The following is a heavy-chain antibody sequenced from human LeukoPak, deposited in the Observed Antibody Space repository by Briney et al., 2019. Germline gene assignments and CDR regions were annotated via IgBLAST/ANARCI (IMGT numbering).Heavy chain of an antibody. D-gene: IGHD6-19*01. CDR1: SDSISSSDW. CDR3: ATRDSSGPH. Sequence: SETLSLTCAVSSDSISSSDWWSWWSWVRQPPGKGLEWIGEISYSGTTNYNSSLKSRVSISIDNSNNQFSLNLSSVTAADTAVYYCATRDSSGPHWGQGTLVTVSS. CDR2: ISYSGTT. J-gene: IGHJ4*02. V-gene: IGHV4-4*02.